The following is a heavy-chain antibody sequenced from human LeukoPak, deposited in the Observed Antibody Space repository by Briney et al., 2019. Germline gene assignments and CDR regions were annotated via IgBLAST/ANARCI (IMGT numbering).Heavy chain of an antibody. Sequence: SVKVSCKASGGTFSSYAISWVRQAPGQGLEWMGGIIPIFGTANYAQKFQGRVTITADESTSTAYMELSSLRSEDTAVYYCATKRGYGDWFDPWGQGTLVTVSS. J-gene: IGHJ5*02. V-gene: IGHV1-69*01. CDR3: ATKRGYGDWFDP. CDR1: GGTFSSYA. CDR2: IIPIFGTA. D-gene: IGHD4-17*01.